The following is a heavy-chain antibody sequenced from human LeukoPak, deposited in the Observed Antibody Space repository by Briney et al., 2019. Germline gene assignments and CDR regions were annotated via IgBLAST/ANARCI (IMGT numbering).Heavy chain of an antibody. D-gene: IGHD3-10*01. J-gene: IGHJ4*02. Sequence: GGSLRLSCAASGFTFSSYWMSWVRQAPGKGLEWVANIKQDGSEKYYVDSVKGRFTISRDNAKNSLYLQMNSLRAEDTAVYYCASHDYYGSRSYSQSYWGQGTLVTVSS. CDR1: GFTFSSYW. V-gene: IGHV3-7*01. CDR2: IKQDGSEK. CDR3: ASHDYYGSRSYSQSY.